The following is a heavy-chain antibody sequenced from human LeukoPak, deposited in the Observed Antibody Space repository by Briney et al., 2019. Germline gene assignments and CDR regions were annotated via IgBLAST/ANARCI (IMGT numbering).Heavy chain of an antibody. V-gene: IGHV4-61*10. CDR1: GGSISSSSYD. Sequence: SETLSLTCTVSGGSISSSSYDWSWIRQPAGKGLEWIGYIYSSGSTNYNPSLKSRVTISVDTSKNQFSLKLSSVTAADTAVYYCARGHRRGYSYGSSLGYYYYMDVWGKGTTVTVSS. J-gene: IGHJ6*03. D-gene: IGHD5-18*01. CDR3: ARGHRRGYSYGSSLGYYYYMDV. CDR2: IYSSGST.